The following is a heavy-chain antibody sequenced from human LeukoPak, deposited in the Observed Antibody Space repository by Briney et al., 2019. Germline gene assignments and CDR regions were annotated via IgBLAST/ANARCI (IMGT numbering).Heavy chain of an antibody. V-gene: IGHV1-46*01. CDR3: AREAVAGYFDY. CDR2: INPSGGST. CDR1: GYTFTSYY. J-gene: IGHJ4*02. D-gene: IGHD6-19*01. Sequence: ASVTVSCKASGYTFTSYYMHWVRQAPGQGLEWMGIINPSGGSTSYAQKFQGRVTMTRDTSTSTVYMELSSLRSEDTAVYYCAREAVAGYFDYWGQGTLVTVSS.